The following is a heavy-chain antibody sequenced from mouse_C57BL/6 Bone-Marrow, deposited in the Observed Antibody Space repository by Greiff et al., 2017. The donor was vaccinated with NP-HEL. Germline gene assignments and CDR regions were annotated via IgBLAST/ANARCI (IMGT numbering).Heavy chain of an antibody. D-gene: IGHD1-1*01. J-gene: IGHJ1*03. CDR2: IYPGSGNT. V-gene: IGHV1-76*01. CDR3: ARRYYGSSYYWYFDV. Sequence: VQLQQSGAELVRPGASVKLSCKASGYTFTDYYINWVKQRPGQGLEWIARIYPGSGNTYYNEKFKGKATLTAEKSSSTAYMQLSSLTSEDSAVYFCARRYYGSSYYWYFDVWGTGTTVTVSS. CDR1: GYTFTDYY.